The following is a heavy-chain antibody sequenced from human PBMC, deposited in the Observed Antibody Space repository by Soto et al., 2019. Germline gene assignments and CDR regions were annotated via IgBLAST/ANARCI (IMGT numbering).Heavy chain of an antibody. CDR3: AVSNYVGYYYYYGMDV. Sequence: GESLKISCKGSEYSFTSYWISWVRQMPGKGLEWMGRIDPSDSYTNYSPSFQGHVTISADKSISTAYLQWSSLKASDTAMYYCAVSNYVGYYYYYGMDVWGQGTTVTVSS. CDR2: IDPSDSYT. D-gene: IGHD4-4*01. V-gene: IGHV5-10-1*01. J-gene: IGHJ6*02. CDR1: EYSFTSYW.